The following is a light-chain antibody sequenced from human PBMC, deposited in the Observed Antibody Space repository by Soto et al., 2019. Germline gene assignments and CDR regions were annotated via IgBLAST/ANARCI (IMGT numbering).Light chain of an antibody. CDR2: SAS. J-gene: IGKJ1*01. CDR1: QSVRSY. V-gene: IGKV3-15*01. CDR3: QQYKSYPWT. Sequence: IVMTQSPATLSVSPGERATLSCRASQSVRSYLAWYQQKPGQAPRLVIYSASTRATGIPARFSGSESGTKFTLTINSLQPDDFATYYCQQYKSYPWTFGQGTKVDIK.